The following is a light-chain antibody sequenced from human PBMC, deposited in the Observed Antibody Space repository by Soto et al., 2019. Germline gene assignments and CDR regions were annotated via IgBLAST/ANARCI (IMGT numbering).Light chain of an antibody. CDR1: SSNIGSNY. CDR3: AAWDDSLSGFYV. Sequence: QSALTQPPSASGTPGQRVTISCSGSSSNIGSNYVYWYQQLPGTAPKLLIYRNNQRPSGVPDRFSGSKSGTSASLAISGLRSEDEADYYCAAWDDSLSGFYVXGTGTKVTVL. V-gene: IGLV1-47*01. CDR2: RNN. J-gene: IGLJ1*01.